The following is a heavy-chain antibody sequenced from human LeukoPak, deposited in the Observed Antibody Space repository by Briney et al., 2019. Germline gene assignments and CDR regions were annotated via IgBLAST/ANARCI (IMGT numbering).Heavy chain of an antibody. CDR2: INTNTGNP. J-gene: IGHJ4*02. Sequence: VASVTVSCKSSGYTFTGYAMNWVRQAPGQGLEWVGWINTNTGNPTYAQGFTGRFVFSLDTSVSTAYLQISSLKAEDTAVYYCAREFWWSSSWTLDYWGQGTLVTVSS. D-gene: IGHD6-13*01. CDR1: GYTFTGYA. V-gene: IGHV7-4-1*02. CDR3: AREFWWSSSWTLDY.